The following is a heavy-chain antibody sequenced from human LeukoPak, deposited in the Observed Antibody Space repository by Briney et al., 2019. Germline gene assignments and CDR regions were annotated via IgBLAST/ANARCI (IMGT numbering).Heavy chain of an antibody. D-gene: IGHD3-22*01. CDR1: GFTFSSYW. CDR3: AKVGYDSSVGYYYYYMDV. J-gene: IGHJ6*03. CDR2: IKQDGSEK. Sequence: GGSLRLSCAASGFTFSSYWMSWVRQAPGKGLEWVANIKQDGSEKYYVDSVKGRFTISRDNAKNSLYLQMNSLRAEDMALYYCAKVGYDSSVGYYYYYMDVWGKGTTVTVSS. V-gene: IGHV3-7*03.